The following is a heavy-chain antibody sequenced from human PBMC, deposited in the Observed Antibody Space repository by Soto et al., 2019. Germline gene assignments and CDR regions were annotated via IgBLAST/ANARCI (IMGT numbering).Heavy chain of an antibody. CDR3: ARNTRGGVAVRYADAFDI. CDR1: GGSISSYY. CDR2: IYYSGST. V-gene: IGHV4-59*01. J-gene: IGHJ3*02. Sequence: PSETLSLTCTVSGGSISSYYWSWIRQPPGKGLEWIGYIYYSGSTNYNPSLKSRVTISVDTSKNQFSLKLSSVTAADTAVYYCARNTRGGVAVRYADAFDIWGQGTMVTVS. D-gene: IGHD2-8*02.